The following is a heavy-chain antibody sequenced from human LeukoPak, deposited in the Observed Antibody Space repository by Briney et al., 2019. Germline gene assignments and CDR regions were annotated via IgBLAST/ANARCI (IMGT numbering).Heavy chain of an antibody. V-gene: IGHV3-66*01. CDR1: GFTVSSNY. D-gene: IGHD6-19*01. CDR2: IYSGGST. J-gene: IGHJ6*02. Sequence: GSLRLSCAASGFTVSSNYMSWVRQTPGKGLEWVSVIYSGGSTYYADSVKGRFTISRDNSKNTLYLQMNSLRAEDTAVYYCARGIGSSGWYGADYYYGMDVWGQGTTVTVSS. CDR3: ARGIGSSGWYGADYYYGMDV.